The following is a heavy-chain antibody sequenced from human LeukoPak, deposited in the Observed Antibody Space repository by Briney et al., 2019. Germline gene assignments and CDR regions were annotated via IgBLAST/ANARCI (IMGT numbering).Heavy chain of an antibody. CDR2: IYYSGST. J-gene: IGHJ4*02. V-gene: IGHV4-61*01. CDR3: ASLRTNYWGLRVHYYFDY. CDR1: GGSVSSGSYY. D-gene: IGHD7-27*01. Sequence: SETLSLTCTVSGGSVSSGSYYWSWIRQPPGKGLEWIGYIYYSGSTNYNPSLKSRVTISVDTSKNQFSLKLSSVTAADTAMYYCASLRTNYWGLRVHYYFDYWGQGTLVTVSS.